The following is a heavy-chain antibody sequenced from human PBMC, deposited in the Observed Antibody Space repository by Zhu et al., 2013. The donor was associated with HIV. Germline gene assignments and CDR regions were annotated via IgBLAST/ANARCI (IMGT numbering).Heavy chain of an antibody. D-gene: IGHD5-18*01. CDR3: ARSFSGYSENYMFDY. CDR2: INPNTGGT. Sequence: QVQLVQSGAEVKKPGASVKVSCKASGYTFTDYYLHWLRQAPGQGLEWMGEINPNTGGTTYAQRFRDRVSMTADTSTKTVSLLLSRLTVDDTAVYFCARSFSGYSENYMFDYWGQGTLVTVSS. V-gene: IGHV1-2*02. CDR1: GYTFTDYY. J-gene: IGHJ4*02.